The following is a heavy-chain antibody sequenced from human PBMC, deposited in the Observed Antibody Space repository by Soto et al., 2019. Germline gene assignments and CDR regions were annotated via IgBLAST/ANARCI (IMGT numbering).Heavy chain of an antibody. D-gene: IGHD3-22*01. J-gene: IGHJ6*02. CDR1: GFTFSSYS. CDR2: ISSSSSTI. CDR3: ARGGGYYYDSSGYYLCRIFCYYGMDV. V-gene: IGHV3-48*02. Sequence: EVQLVESGGGLVQPGGSLRLSCAASGFTFSSYSMNWVRQAPGKGLEWVSYISSSSSTIYYADSVKGRFTISRDNAKNSLYLQMNSLRDEDTAVYYCARGGGYYYDSSGYYLCRIFCYYGMDVWGQGTTVTVSS.